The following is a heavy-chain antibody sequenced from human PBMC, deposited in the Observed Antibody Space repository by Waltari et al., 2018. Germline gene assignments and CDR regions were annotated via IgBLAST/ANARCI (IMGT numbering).Heavy chain of an antibody. CDR2: ISGSGGNT. J-gene: IGHJ4*02. Sequence: EVQLLESGGGLVQPGGSLRLSCAASGFTFSSYAMSWVRQASGKGLDWGSVISGSGGNTYYADSVKGRFTISRDNSKNTLYLQMNSLRVDDTAVYYCVIRSRAADGKGYFDYWGQGTQVTVSS. CDR3: VIRSRAADGKGYFDY. CDR1: GFTFSSYA. V-gene: IGHV3-23*01. D-gene: IGHD6-13*01.